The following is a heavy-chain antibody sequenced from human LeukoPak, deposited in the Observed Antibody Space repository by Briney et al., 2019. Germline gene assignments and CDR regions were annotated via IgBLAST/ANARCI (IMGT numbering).Heavy chain of an antibody. Sequence: PSETLSLTCAVSGYSISSGYYWGWIRQPPGKGLEWIGSIYHSGSTYYNPSLKSRVTISVDTSKNQFSLKLSSVTAADTAVYYCARDLCSGGSCYRIGNWFDPLGPGNPGHRLL. D-gene: IGHD2-15*01. CDR2: IYHSGST. CDR1: GYSISSGYY. CDR3: ARDLCSGGSCYRIGNWFDP. V-gene: IGHV4-38-2*02. J-gene: IGHJ5*02.